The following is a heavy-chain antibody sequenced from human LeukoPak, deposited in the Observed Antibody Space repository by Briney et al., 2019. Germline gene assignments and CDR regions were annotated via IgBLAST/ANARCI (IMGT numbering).Heavy chain of an antibody. CDR2: IKRDGSEK. V-gene: IGHV3-7*03. J-gene: IGHJ4*02. Sequence: GGSLRLSCAASGFTFNSYWMNWVRQAPGKGLEWVANIKRDGSEKYYVDSVKGRFTISRDNAKNSLDLQMNSLRVEDTAVYYCAREMWQWRYWGQGTLVTVSS. CDR3: AREMWQWRY. D-gene: IGHD6-19*01. CDR1: GFTFNSYW.